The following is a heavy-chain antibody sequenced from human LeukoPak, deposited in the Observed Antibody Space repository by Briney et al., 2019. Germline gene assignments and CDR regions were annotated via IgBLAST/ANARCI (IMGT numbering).Heavy chain of an antibody. D-gene: IGHD1-26*01. CDR2: ISSSSNYI. CDR1: GFTFSSYS. J-gene: IGHJ2*01. V-gene: IGHV3-21*04. Sequence: PGGSLRLSCAASGFTFSSYSMNWVRQAPGKGLEWVSSISSSSNYIYYADSVKGRFTISRDNAKNSLYLQMNSLRAEDTAIYYCAKDRTVGASYWYFDLWGRGTLVTVSS. CDR3: AKDRTVGASYWYFDL.